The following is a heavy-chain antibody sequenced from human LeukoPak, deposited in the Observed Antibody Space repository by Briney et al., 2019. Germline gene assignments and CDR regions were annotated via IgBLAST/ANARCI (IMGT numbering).Heavy chain of an antibody. CDR2: MNPNSGNT. D-gene: IGHD6-19*01. V-gene: IGHV1-8*01. Sequence: GASVKVSCKASGYTFTSYDINWVRQATGQGLEWMGWMNPNSGNTGYAQKFQGRVTMTRNTSISTACMELSSLRSEDTAVYYCARGPPGGAVAGERGYYYYYMDVWGKGTTVTVSS. CDR3: ARGPPGGAVAGERGYYYYYMDV. J-gene: IGHJ6*03. CDR1: GYTFTSYD.